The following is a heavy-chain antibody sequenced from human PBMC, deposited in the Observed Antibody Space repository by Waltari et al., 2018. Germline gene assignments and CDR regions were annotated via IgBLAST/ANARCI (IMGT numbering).Heavy chain of an antibody. V-gene: IGHV3-23*01. Sequence: EVQLLESGGGLVQPGGSLRLSCAASGFTFSSYAMSWVRKAPGKGLEWVSAISGSVGSTYYADSVKGRFTISRDNSKNTLYLQMNSLRAEDTAVYYCAKCCVVTAMPSAYWGQGTLVTVSS. CDR1: GFTFSSYA. CDR2: ISGSVGST. D-gene: IGHD2-21*02. CDR3: AKCCVVTAMPSAY. J-gene: IGHJ4*02.